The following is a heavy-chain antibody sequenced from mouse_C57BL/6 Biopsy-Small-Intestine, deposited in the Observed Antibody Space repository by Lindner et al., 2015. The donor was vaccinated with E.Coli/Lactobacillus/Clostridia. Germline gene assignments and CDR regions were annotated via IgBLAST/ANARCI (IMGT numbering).Heavy chain of an antibody. D-gene: IGHD2-1*01. V-gene: IGHV1-55*01. J-gene: IGHJ4*01. Sequence: VQLQESGAKLVKPGASVKMSCKASGYIFTSYWITWVKRRPGQGLEWIGDIFPSSGSTNYNEKFKSKATLTVDTSSSTAYMQLSSLTSEDSAVYYCARSGHGNYLYYAMDYWGQGTSVTVSS. CDR1: GYIFTSYW. CDR2: IFPSSGST. CDR3: ARSGHGNYLYYAMDY.